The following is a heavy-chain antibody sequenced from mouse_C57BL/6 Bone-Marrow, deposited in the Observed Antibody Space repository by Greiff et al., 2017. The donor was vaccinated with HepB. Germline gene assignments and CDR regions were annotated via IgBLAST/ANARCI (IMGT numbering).Heavy chain of an antibody. V-gene: IGHV1-26*01. CDR2: INPNNGGT. J-gene: IGHJ1*03. D-gene: IGHD2-2*01. CDR1: GYTFTDYY. Sequence: EVQLQQSGPELVKPGASVKISCKASGYTFTDYYMNWVKQSHGKSLEWIGDINPNNGGTSYNQKFKGKATLTVDKSSSTAYMELRSLTSEDSAVYYCARRGGLQWYFDVWRTGTTVTVSS. CDR3: ARRGGLQWYFDV.